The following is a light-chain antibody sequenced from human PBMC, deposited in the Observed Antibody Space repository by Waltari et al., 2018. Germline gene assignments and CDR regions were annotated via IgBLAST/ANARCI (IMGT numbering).Light chain of an antibody. CDR2: DVS. J-gene: IGLJ3*02. V-gene: IGLV2-14*03. CDR1: SSDVGVYNY. CDR3: SSSTGTTWV. Sequence: QSALTQPASVSGSPGQSITISCSGISSDVGVYNYVSWYQQHAGKAPELMISDVSNRPSGVSKRFSGSKSGSTASLTISGLQAEDDAYYYCSSSTGTTWVFGGGTKVSVL.